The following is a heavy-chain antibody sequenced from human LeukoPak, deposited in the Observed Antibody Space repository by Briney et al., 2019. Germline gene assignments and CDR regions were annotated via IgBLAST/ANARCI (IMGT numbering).Heavy chain of an antibody. J-gene: IGHJ4*02. CDR2: ISGSGGNT. CDR1: GFTFSTYA. D-gene: IGHD2-2*01. Sequence: GGSLRLSCAASGFTFSTYAMSWVRPAPGKGLEWVSAISGSGGNTYYADSVKGRFTISRDNSKNTLYLQMNSLRAEDTALYYCAKSGRYCSSTSCFYWGQGTLVTVSS. V-gene: IGHV3-23*01. CDR3: AKSGRYCSSTSCFY.